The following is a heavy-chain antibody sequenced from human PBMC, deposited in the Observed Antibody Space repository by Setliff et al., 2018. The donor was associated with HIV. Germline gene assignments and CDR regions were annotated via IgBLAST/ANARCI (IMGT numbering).Heavy chain of an antibody. CDR3: ARTDTMANRKFDY. CDR2: IYYSGSI. CDR1: GGSISSSSYY. D-gene: IGHD3-3*01. Sequence: SETLSLTCTVSGGSISSSSYYWGWIRQPPGKGLEWIGSIYYSGSIYYNPSLNSRVTISVDTSKNQFSLNLNSVTAADTAVYYCARTDTMANRKFDYWGHGTLVTVSS. J-gene: IGHJ4*01. V-gene: IGHV4-39*07.